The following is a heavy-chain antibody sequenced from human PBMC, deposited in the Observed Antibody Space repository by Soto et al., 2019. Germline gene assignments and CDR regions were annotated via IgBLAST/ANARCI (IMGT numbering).Heavy chain of an antibody. D-gene: IGHD3-10*01. J-gene: IGHJ5*02. CDR3: ARVGWFGDLSSAWFDP. V-gene: IGHV3-48*02. CDR1: GFTFSSYS. Sequence: EVQLVESGGGLVQPGGSLRLSCAASGFTFSSYSMNWVRQAPGKGLEWVSYISSSSSTIYYADSVKGRFTISRDNAKNSLYLQMNSLRDEDTAVYYCARVGWFGDLSSAWFDPWGQGTLVTVSS. CDR2: ISSSSSTI.